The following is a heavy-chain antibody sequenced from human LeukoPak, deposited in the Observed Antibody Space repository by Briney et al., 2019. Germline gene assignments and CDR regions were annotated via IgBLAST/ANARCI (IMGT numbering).Heavy chain of an antibody. CDR1: GSTFSDYN. Sequence: GGSLRLSCAASGSTFSDYNMRWIRQAPGKGLEWVSYISSSGSTIYYADSVKGRFTISRDNAKNSLYLQMSSLRAEDTAVYYCAELGITMIGGVWGKGTTVTISS. J-gene: IGHJ6*04. CDR2: ISSSGSTI. V-gene: IGHV3-11*04. CDR3: AELGITMIGGV. D-gene: IGHD3-10*02.